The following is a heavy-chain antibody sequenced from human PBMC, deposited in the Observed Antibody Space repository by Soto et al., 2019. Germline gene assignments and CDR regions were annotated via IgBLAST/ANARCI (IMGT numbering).Heavy chain of an antibody. J-gene: IGHJ3*02. CDR3: VKIRRQTIFGVFISPPNAFDI. CDR1: GFTFSSYA. CDR2: ISSNGGST. V-gene: IGHV3-64D*08. Sequence: GGSLRLSCSASGFTFSSYAMHWVRQAPGKGLEYVSAISSNGGSTYYADSVKGRFTISRDNSKNTLYLQMSSLRAEDTAVYYCVKIRRQTIFGVFISPPNAFDIWGKGTMVPVSS. D-gene: IGHD3-3*01.